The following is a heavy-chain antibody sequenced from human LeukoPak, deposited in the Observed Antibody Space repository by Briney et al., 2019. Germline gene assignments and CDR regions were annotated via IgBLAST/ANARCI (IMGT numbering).Heavy chain of an antibody. CDR1: GGSISSGGYY. D-gene: IGHD3-10*01. J-gene: IGHJ3*02. CDR2: IYHSGST. V-gene: IGHV4-30-2*01. CDR3: ARVPYYYGSGSYYDGFDI. Sequence: PSETLSLTCTVSGGSISSGGYYWSWIRQPPGKGLEWIGYIYHSGSTYYNPSLKSRVTISVDRSKNQFSLKLSSVTAADTAVYYCARVPYYYGSGSYYDGFDIWGQGTMVTVSS.